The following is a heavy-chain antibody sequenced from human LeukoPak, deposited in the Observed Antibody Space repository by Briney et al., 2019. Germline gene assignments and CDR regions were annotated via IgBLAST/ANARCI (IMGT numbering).Heavy chain of an antibody. CDR1: GGSFSGYY. V-gene: IGHV4-34*01. Sequence: PSETLSLTCAVYGGSFSGYYWSWIRQPPGKGLEWIGEINHSGSTNYNPSLKSRVTISVDTSKNQFSLKLSSVTAADTAVYYCARVSGRISPHSSGYREDRGQGTLVTVSS. CDR3: ARVSGRISPHSSGYRED. D-gene: IGHD3-22*01. CDR2: INHSGST. J-gene: IGHJ4*02.